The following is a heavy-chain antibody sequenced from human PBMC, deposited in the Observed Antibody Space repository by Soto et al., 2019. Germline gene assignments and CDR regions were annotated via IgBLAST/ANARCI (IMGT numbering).Heavy chain of an antibody. Sequence: EVQLVESGGGLVQPGGSLRLSCAASGFTVSSNYMSWVRQAPGKGLEGVSVIYSGGSTYYADSVKGRFTISRDNSKNTLYLQMNSLRAEDTAVYYCARDRVSGSGSPTYYFDYWGQGTLVTVSS. V-gene: IGHV3-66*01. J-gene: IGHJ4*02. CDR2: IYSGGST. D-gene: IGHD3-10*01. CDR3: ARDRVSGSGSPTYYFDY. CDR1: GFTVSSNY.